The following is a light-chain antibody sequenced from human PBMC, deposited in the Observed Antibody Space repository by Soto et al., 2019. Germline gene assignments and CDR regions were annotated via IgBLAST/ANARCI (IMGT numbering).Light chain of an antibody. J-gene: IGKJ2*01. CDR3: QQYHGNPYT. CDR2: EAS. V-gene: IGKV1-5*03. Sequence: QMTQSPSTLSASVGDRVTITCRSSQTVTDLVAWYQVKPGAAPKLLIYEASALESGVPSRFSGSGSGTEFALTISSLQPDDFATYFCQQYHGNPYTFGPGTKIEVK. CDR1: QTVTDL.